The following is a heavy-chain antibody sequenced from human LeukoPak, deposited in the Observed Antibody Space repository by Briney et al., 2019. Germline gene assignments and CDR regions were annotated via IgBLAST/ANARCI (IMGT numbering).Heavy chain of an antibody. D-gene: IGHD3-10*01. V-gene: IGHV4-4*07. J-gene: IGHJ5*02. Sequence: PSETLSLTCTVSGGSLSSYYWSWLRQPAGKGLEWIGRISTSGSTNYNPSLKSRVTMSVDTSKNQFSLKLSSVAAADTAVYYCAGTYKYYYGSGTYYTFDPWGQGTLVTVSS. CDR3: AGTYKYYYGSGTYYTFDP. CDR1: GGSLSSYY. CDR2: ISTSGST.